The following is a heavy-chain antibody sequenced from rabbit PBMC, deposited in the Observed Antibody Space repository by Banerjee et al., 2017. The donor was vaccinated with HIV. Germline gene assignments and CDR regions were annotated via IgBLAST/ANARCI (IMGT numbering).Heavy chain of an antibody. J-gene: IGHJ2*01. CDR3: ARGVYYTYDVAGYAYSTDAFDP. Sequence: QSLEESGGDLVKPGASLTLTCTASGFTIGTNYYMCWVRQAPGKGLEWVACIYAGGNDNAYYASWAKGRFTISKTSSTTVTLQMTSLTAADTATYFCARGVYYTYDVAGYAYSTDAFDPWGQGTLVTVS. CDR1: GFTIGTNYY. D-gene: IGHD6-1*01. CDR2: IYAGGNDNA. V-gene: IGHV1S40*01.